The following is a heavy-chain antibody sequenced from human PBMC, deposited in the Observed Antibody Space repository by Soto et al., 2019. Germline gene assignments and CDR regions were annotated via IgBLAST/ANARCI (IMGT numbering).Heavy chain of an antibody. CDR3: ATSISAPGVY. V-gene: IGHV3-7*01. Sequence: GGSLRLSCAASGFTFSDYWMSWVRQAPGKGLEWVANIKQDGSDKYYVDSVKGRFTISRDNAKNSLYLQMNSLRAEDTAVYYCATSISAPGVYWGQGTLVTVSS. CDR1: GFTFSDYW. D-gene: IGHD6-6*01. CDR2: IKQDGSDK. J-gene: IGHJ4*02.